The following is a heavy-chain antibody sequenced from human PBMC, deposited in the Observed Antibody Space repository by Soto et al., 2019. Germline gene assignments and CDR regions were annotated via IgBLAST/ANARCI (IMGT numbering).Heavy chain of an antibody. CDR2: FYYSGST. CDR3: ARLGGYCTITSCYGYYGMDV. V-gene: IGHV4-39*01. Sequence: QLQLQESGPGLVKPSETLSLTCTVSGGSISSGPYSWGWIRQPPGKGLEWIGTFYYSGSTYYNPSIARRVTISVDPSKNHFPLKVSSVTAADTAVYYCARLGGYCTITSCYGYYGMDVWGQGTTVTVSS. CDR1: GGSISSGPYS. D-gene: IGHD2-2*01. J-gene: IGHJ6*02.